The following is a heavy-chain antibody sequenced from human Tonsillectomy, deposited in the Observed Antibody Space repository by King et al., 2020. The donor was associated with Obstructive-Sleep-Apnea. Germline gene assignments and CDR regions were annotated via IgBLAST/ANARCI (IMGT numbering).Heavy chain of an antibody. CDR3: ARDGHTRLDY. Sequence: VQLQESGPGLVKPSETLSLTCTVSGGSISSYYWSWIRQPPGKGLEWIGYIYYSGSTNYNPSLKSRATISVDTSKNQFSLQLSSVPAADTAVYYCARDGHTRLDYWGQGPLVTVSS. J-gene: IGHJ4*02. CDR2: IYYSGST. CDR1: GGSISSYY. V-gene: IGHV4-59*01.